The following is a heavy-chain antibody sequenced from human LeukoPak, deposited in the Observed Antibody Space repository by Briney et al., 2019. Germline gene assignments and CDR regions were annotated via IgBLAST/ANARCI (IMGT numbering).Heavy chain of an antibody. J-gene: IGHJ3*02. CDR3: ARSSGGMVRGVIIPI. Sequence: GESLKIPCKGSGYSFPSYWIGWVRQMPGKGLEWMGIIYPGDSDTRYSPSFQGQVTISADKSISTAYLQWSSLKASDTAMYYCARSSGGMVRGVIIPIWGQGTMVTVSS. CDR1: GYSFPSYW. V-gene: IGHV5-51*01. CDR2: IYPGDSDT. D-gene: IGHD3-10*01.